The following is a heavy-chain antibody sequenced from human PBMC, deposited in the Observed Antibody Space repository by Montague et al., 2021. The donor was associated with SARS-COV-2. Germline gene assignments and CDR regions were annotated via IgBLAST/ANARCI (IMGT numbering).Heavy chain of an antibody. V-gene: IGHV4-34*01. D-gene: IGHD3-22*01. CDR2: INNSGST. J-gene: IGHJ6*03. CDR1: GGSFSGHY. CDR3: ARGRIEVSMIVVVLTGASYYMDV. Sequence: SETLSLTCAVYGGSFSGHYWSWIRQPPGTGLEWIGEINNSGSTNYNPSLKSRVTISVDTSKNQFSLKLHPVTAADTAVYYCARGRIEVSMIVVVLTGASYYMDVWGKGTTVTVSS.